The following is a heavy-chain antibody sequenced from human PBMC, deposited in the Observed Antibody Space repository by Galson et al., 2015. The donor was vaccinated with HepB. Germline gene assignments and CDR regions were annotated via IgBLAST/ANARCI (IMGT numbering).Heavy chain of an antibody. J-gene: IGHJ6*02. CDR3: ARDDAVTTGYYGMDV. Sequence: SLRLSCAASGFTFSRYGIHWVRQAPGKGLEWVAIIWFDGNNKYYADSVKGRFTISRDNSKSTLYLQMNSLRVEDTAVYYCARDDAVTTGYYGMDVWGQGTRVTVSS. V-gene: IGHV3-33*01. CDR1: GFTFSRYG. CDR2: IWFDGNNK. D-gene: IGHD4-17*01.